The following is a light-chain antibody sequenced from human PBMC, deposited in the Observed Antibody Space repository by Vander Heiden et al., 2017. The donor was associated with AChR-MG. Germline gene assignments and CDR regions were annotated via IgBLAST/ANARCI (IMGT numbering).Light chain of an antibody. CDR3: QQDDNRHT. CDR1: QDISNY. V-gene: IGKV1-33*01. J-gene: IGKJ5*01. Sequence: DIQMTQSPSSLSASVGDRVTITCQASQDISNYLNWYQQKPGKAPKLLIYDASNLETGVPSRFSGSGSGTDFTFTISSLQPEDIATYYFQQDDNRHTFGQGTRLEIK. CDR2: DAS.